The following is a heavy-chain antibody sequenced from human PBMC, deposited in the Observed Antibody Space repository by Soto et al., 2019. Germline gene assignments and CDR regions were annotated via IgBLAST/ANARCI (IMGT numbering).Heavy chain of an antibody. CDR2: IYSGGST. Sequence: EVQLVESGGGLVQPGGSLRLSCAASGFTVSSNYMSWVRQAPGKGLEWVSVIYSGGSTYYADSVKGRFTISRDNSKNTLYLQMNSLRAEDTAVYYCARDYSGGSCYGIGDAFDIWGQGTMVTVSS. CDR3: ARDYSGGSCYGIGDAFDI. D-gene: IGHD2-15*01. V-gene: IGHV3-66*01. J-gene: IGHJ3*02. CDR1: GFTVSSNY.